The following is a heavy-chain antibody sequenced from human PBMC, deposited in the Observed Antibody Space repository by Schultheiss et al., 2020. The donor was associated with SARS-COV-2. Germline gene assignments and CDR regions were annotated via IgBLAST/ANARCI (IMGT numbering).Heavy chain of an antibody. CDR1: GFTFSSYG. Sequence: GGSLRLSCAASGFTFSSYGMHWVRQAPGKGLEWVSSISSSSSYIYYADSVKDRFTISRDIFKNTVFLQMNSLRAEDTAVYYCARDIGGFYLDSWGRGTLVTVSS. V-gene: IGHV3-21*04. D-gene: IGHD3-10*01. J-gene: IGHJ4*02. CDR2: ISSSSSYI. CDR3: ARDIGGFYLDS.